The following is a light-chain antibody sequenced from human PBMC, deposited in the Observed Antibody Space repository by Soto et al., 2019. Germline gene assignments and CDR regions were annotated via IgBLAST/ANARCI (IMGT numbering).Light chain of an antibody. CDR3: QGSGTSLNP. CDR2: AAS. J-gene: IGKJ3*01. V-gene: IGKV3D-15*01. Sequence: EIGSWHSPATLSVSKGERATLSYRASQSVSSNLAWYQQKPGQAPRLLIYAASTRATGIPDRFSGSGSGTDFTLSICRLEPEDFAVYYCQGSGTSLNPFGHVTNVDVK. CDR1: QSVSSN.